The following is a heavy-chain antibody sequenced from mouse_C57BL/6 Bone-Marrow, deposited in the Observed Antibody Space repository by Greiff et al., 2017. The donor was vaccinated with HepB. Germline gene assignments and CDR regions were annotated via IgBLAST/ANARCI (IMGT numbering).Heavy chain of an antibody. CDR1: GFTFSSYA. V-gene: IGHV5-4*03. Sequence: EVKLVESGGGLVKPGGSLKLSCAASGFTFSSYAMSWVRQTPEKRLEWVATISDGGSYTYYTDNVKGRFTISRDHAKNNLYLQMSHLKSEDTAMYYCARTGMDYWGQGTSVTVSS. CDR2: ISDGGSYT. J-gene: IGHJ4*01. CDR3: ARTGMDY.